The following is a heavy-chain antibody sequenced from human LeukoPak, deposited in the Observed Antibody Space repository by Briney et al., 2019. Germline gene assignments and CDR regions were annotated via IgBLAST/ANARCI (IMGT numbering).Heavy chain of an antibody. CDR2: ISGSGGST. D-gene: IGHD6-19*01. V-gene: IGHV3-23*01. CDR3: AKDQWLVLDGAFDI. J-gene: IGHJ3*02. Sequence: PGGSLRLSCAASGFTFSSYAMSWVRQAPGKGLEWVSAISGSGGSTYYADSVKGRFTIPRDNSRNTLYLQMNSLRAEDTAVYYCAKDQWLVLDGAFDIWGQGTMVTVSS. CDR1: GFTFSSYA.